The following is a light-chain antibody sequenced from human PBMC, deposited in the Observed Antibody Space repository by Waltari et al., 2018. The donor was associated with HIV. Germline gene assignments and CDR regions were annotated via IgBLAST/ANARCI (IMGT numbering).Light chain of an antibody. CDR2: YDS. CDR1: NIGSKS. V-gene: IGLV3-21*04. Sequence: SYVLTQSPSVPVAPGKTARITCGGNNIGSKSVHWYQQKPGQAPVLVIYYDSDRPSGIPERFSGSNSGNTATLTSSRVEAGDEADYYCQVWDSSSGVVCGGGTRLTVL. CDR3: QVWDSSSGVV. J-gene: IGLJ2*01.